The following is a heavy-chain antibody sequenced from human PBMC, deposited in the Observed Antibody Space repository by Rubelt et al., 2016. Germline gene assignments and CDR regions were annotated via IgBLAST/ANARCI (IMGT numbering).Heavy chain of an antibody. CDR1: GGSISTGGYY. J-gene: IGHJ2*01. CDR3: ARIAAAVTSLDL. Sequence: QVQLQESGPGLVKPSQTLSLTCTVSGGSISTGGYYWTWIRQHPGKGLEWIGYVYNSGSTYYNPSLKSRVTMSVDTSKNHFSLGLNSVTAADTALYYGARIAAAVTSLDLWGRGTLVTVSS. D-gene: IGHD6-13*01. V-gene: IGHV4-31*03. CDR2: VYNSGST.